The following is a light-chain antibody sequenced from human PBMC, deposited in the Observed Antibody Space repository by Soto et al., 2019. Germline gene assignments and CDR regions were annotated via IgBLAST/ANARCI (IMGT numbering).Light chain of an antibody. CDR2: SND. CDR3: AAWDDGLTAYV. V-gene: IGLV1-44*01. J-gene: IGLJ1*01. Sequence: QSVLTQPPSASGTPGQRVTISCSGSSSNIGTNSVTWYQQLPETAPKLLIYSNDQRPSEVPDRFSGSKSGTSASLAISGLQFEDEADYYCAAWDDGLTAYVFGTGTKLTVL. CDR1: SSNIGTNS.